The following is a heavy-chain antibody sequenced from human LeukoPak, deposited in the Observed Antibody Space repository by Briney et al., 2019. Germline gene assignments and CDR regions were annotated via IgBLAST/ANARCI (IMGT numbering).Heavy chain of an antibody. Sequence: PSETLSLTCSVSGGSISGYYWSWIRQPPGKGLEWIGYIYFTGTTNYCPSLQSRVTISLDTSKNQSSLKLRSVTAADTAVYYCARGGSWYGDWGQATLVTVSS. CDR1: GGSISGYY. D-gene: IGHD6-13*01. V-gene: IGHV4-59*08. J-gene: IGHJ4*02. CDR2: IYFTGTT. CDR3: ARGGSWYGD.